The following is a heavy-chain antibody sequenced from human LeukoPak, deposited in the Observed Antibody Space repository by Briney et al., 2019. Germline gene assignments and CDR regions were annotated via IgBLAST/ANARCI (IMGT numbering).Heavy chain of an antibody. CDR3: ARGTWSSSIDY. CDR1: GGSISSGYYY. J-gene: IGHJ4*02. V-gene: IGHV4-30-4*01. D-gene: IGHD6-6*01. Sequence: SETLSLTCTVSGGSISSGYYYWSWIRQPPGKGLEYIGYIYYGGTYYNPSLKSRVTISVDTSKNQFSLKLSSVTAADTAVYYCARGTWSSSIDYWGQGTLVTASS. CDR2: IYYGGT.